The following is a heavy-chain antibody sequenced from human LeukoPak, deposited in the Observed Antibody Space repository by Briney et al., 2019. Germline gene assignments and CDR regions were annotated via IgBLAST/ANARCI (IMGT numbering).Heavy chain of an antibody. D-gene: IGHD3-16*01. CDR3: ARGPGGPPDYMDV. V-gene: IGHV4-39*07. Sequence: SETLSLTCTVSGGSFSSSSYYWGWIRQPPGRGLEWIGSIYYRGSNSHNSSLKGRVTMSIDTSKNQFSLKLSSVTAADTAVYYCARGPGGPPDYMDVWGKGTTVTISS. CDR1: GGSFSSSSYY. J-gene: IGHJ6*03. CDR2: IYYRGSN.